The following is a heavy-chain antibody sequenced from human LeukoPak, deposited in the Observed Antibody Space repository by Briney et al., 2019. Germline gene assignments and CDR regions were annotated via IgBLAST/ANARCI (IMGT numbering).Heavy chain of an antibody. CDR1: GGSISSGSYY. Sequence: PSETLSLTCTVSGGSISSGSYYWSWIRQPAGKGLEWIGRIYTSGSTNYNPSLKSRVTISVDTSKNRFSLKLSSVTAADTAVYYCARDRAGGWFDPWGQGTLVTVSS. CDR2: IYTSGST. D-gene: IGHD3-10*01. V-gene: IGHV4-61*02. J-gene: IGHJ5*02. CDR3: ARDRAGGWFDP.